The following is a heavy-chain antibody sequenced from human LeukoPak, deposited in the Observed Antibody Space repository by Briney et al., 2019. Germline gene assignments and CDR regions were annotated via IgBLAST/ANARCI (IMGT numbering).Heavy chain of an antibody. J-gene: IGHJ4*02. Sequence: GGSLRLSCAASGFTFSSYAMSWVRQAPGKGLEWVSAISGSGGSTYYADSVKGRFTISRDNSKNTLYLQMNSLRAEDTAVYYCATRYDYVWGSPFDYWGQGTLVTVSS. CDR2: ISGSGGST. D-gene: IGHD3-16*01. V-gene: IGHV3-23*01. CDR3: ATRYDYVWGSPFDY. CDR1: GFTFSSYA.